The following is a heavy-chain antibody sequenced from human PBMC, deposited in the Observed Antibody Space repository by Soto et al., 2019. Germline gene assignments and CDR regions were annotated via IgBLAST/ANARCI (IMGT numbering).Heavy chain of an antibody. V-gene: IGHV4-31*03. J-gene: IGHJ6*02. Sequence: QVQLQESGPGMVKPSQTLSLTCTVSGGSISSGGYYWSWIRQHPGKGLEWIGYIYYSGSTYYNPSLTSRVTISVDTSKNQFSLKLSSVTAADTAVYYCARDFIVMGVPAAMSYYYGMDVWGQGTTVTVSS. CDR3: ARDFIVMGVPAAMSYYYGMDV. CDR2: IYYSGST. CDR1: GGSISSGGYY. D-gene: IGHD2-2*01.